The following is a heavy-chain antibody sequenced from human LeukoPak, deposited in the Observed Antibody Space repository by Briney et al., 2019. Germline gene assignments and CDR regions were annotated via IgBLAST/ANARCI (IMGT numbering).Heavy chain of an antibody. D-gene: IGHD3-22*01. CDR2: ISSSGSTI. CDR3: ARVITPYGMDV. J-gene: IGHJ6*02. Sequence: GGSLRLSCAASGFTFSSYEMNWVRQAPGKRLEWVSYISSSGSTIYYADSVKGRFTISRDNAKNSLYLQMNSLRAEDTAVYYCARVITPYGMDVWGQGTTVTVSS. CDR1: GFTFSSYE. V-gene: IGHV3-48*03.